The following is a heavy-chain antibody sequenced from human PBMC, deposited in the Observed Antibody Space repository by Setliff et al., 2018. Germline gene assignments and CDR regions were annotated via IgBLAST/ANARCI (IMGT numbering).Heavy chain of an antibody. CDR3: AKGGNITRETYYYYGMDV. Sequence: ASVKVSCKASGYTFTDFGINWVRQAPGQGLEWMGWISPHTGKTYFAQKLQGRVTMTTDTSTSTAYMELRSLRSDDTAVYYCAKGGNITRETYYYYGMDVWGQGTTVTVSS. CDR1: GYTFTDFG. V-gene: IGHV1-18*01. D-gene: IGHD1-20*01. J-gene: IGHJ6*02. CDR2: ISPHTGKT.